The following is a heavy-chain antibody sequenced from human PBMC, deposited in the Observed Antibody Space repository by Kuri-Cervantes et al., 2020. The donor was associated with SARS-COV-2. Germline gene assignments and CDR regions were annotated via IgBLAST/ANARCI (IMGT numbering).Heavy chain of an antibody. V-gene: IGHV5-51*01. D-gene: IGHD2-21*01. J-gene: IGHJ4*02. CDR3: ARAGDCGGDCFHFDY. CDR1: GYSFTSYW. CDR2: IYPGDSDT. Sequence: GESLKISCKGSGYSFTSYWIGWVRQMPGKGLEWMGIIYPGDSDTRYSPSFQGQVTISADKSISTAYLQWSSLKASDTAMYYCARAGDCGGDCFHFDYWGQGTLVTDSS.